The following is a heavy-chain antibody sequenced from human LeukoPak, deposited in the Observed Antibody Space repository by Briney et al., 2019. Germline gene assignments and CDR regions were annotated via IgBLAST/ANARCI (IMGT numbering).Heavy chain of an antibody. Sequence: GESLQISFKGSGYSFTSYWIGWVRRMPGKGREWMGIIYPGDSDTRYSPSFQGQVTISADKSISTAYLQWSSLKASDTAMYYCARSITIFGVVITGPFDYWGQGTLVTVSS. J-gene: IGHJ4*02. CDR3: ARSITIFGVVITGPFDY. V-gene: IGHV5-51*01. CDR1: GYSFTSYW. CDR2: IYPGDSDT. D-gene: IGHD3-3*01.